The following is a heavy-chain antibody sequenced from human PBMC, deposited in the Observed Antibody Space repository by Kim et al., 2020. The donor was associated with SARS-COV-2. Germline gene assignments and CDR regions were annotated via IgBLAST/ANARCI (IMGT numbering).Heavy chain of an antibody. D-gene: IGHD4-17*01. CDR2: IYYSGST. Sequence: SETLSLTCTVSGGSITSSSYYWGWIRQPPGKGLECIGSIYYSGSTYYNPSLKSRVTISVDTSKNQFSLKLTSVTAEDTAVYYCARGLTTVSSDAFDIWGQGTVVTGSS. V-gene: IGHV4-39*07. CDR1: GGSITSSSYY. CDR3: ARGLTTVSSDAFDI. J-gene: IGHJ3*02.